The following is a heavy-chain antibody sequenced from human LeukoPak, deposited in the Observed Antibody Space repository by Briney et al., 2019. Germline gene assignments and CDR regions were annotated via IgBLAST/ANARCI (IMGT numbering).Heavy chain of an antibody. CDR3: AKATQQWLVNLYFDY. Sequence: GGSLRLSCAASGFTLSSYSMNWVRQAPGKGLEWISYIDSDTYGNTIYYPHTVKGRFTISRDNAKNSLYLQMNSLRAEDTALYYCAKATQQWLVNLYFDYWGQGTLVTVSS. CDR1: GFTLSSYS. CDR2: IDSDTYGNTI. D-gene: IGHD6-19*01. J-gene: IGHJ4*02. V-gene: IGHV3-48*04.